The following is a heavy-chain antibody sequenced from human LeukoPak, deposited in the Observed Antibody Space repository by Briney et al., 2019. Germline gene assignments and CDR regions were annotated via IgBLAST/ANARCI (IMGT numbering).Heavy chain of an antibody. J-gene: IGHJ6*02. V-gene: IGHV7-4-1*02. Sequence: ASVKVSCKASGYTFTSYAMNWVRQAPGQGLEWMGWINTNTGNPTYAQGFTGRFVFSLDTSVSTAYLQISSLKAEDTAVYYCARDETLWLDYYYGMDVWGQGTTVTVSS. CDR2: INTNTGNP. CDR3: ARDETLWLDYYYGMDV. D-gene: IGHD2-21*01. CDR1: GYTFTSYA.